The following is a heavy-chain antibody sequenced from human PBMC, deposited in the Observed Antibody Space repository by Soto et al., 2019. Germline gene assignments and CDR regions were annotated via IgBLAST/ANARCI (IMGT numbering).Heavy chain of an antibody. Sequence: SGPTLVNPTQTLTLTCTFSGFSLSTSGVGVGWIRQPPGKALEWLALIYWDDDKYYNTSLQTRLTISKDTSKNQVVLTMTNMDPLDTATYYCARILDSGVYYSFNPTPIDYWGQGTLVTVSS. CDR3: ARILDSGVYYSFNPTPIDY. J-gene: IGHJ4*01. CDR2: IYWDDDK. CDR1: GFSLSTSGVG. D-gene: IGHD1-26*01. V-gene: IGHV2-5*02.